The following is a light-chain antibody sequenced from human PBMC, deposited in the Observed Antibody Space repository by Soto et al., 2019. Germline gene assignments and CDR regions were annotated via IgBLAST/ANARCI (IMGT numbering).Light chain of an antibody. V-gene: IGKV1-39*01. CDR1: QGMSTY. Sequence: DIQMTQSPSSLFANVGDRVTITCRASQGMSTYLHWYQQRPGKAPSLLIYGASNLHRGVPSRFSGRGSGTDFTLTISSLQPEDVATYYCQHTRTTPRTFGQGTKVEIK. J-gene: IGKJ1*01. CDR3: QHTRTTPRT. CDR2: GAS.